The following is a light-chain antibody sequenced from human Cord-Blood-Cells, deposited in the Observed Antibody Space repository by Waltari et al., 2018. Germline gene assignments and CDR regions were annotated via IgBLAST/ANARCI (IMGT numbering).Light chain of an antibody. J-gene: IGLJ2*01. CDR1: TSEFVGYTI. Sequence: ALPHLPSVSGSPGRSVPFSGTEPTSEFVGYTIVSWYQQHPGKAPKLMIYDVSKRPSGVPDRFSGSKSGNTASLTISGLQAEDEADYYCCSYAGSHVVFGGGTKLTVL. CDR3: CSYAGSHVV. CDR2: DVS. V-gene: IGLV2-11*01.